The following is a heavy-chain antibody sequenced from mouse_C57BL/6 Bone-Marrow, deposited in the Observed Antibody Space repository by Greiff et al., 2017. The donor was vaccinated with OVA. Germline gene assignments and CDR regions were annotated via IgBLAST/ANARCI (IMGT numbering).Heavy chain of an antibody. J-gene: IGHJ2*01. CDR3: ASQPADY. CDR1: GYSFTGYY. CDR2: INPSTGGT. V-gene: IGHV1-42*01. Sequence: EVQLQQSGPELVKPGASVKISCKASGYSFTGYYMNWVKQSPEKSLEWIGEINPSTGGTTYNQKFKAKATLTVDKSSSTAYMQLKSLTSEDSAVYYCASQPADYWGKGTTLTVSS.